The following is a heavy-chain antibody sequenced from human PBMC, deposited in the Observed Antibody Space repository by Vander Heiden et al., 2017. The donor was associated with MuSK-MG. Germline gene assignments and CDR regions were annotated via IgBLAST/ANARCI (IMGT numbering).Heavy chain of an antibody. CDR2: ISSSSSYI. CDR3: ARAPPGVATIFHIDY. Sequence: EVQLVESGGGLVKPGGSLRLSCAASGFPFSSYSMNWVRQAPGKGLEWVSSISSSSSYIYYADAGKGRFTISRDNAKNSLYLQMNSMRDEDTAVYYCARAPPGVATIFHIDYWGQGNLVTVS. CDR1: GFPFSSYS. D-gene: IGHD5-12*01. V-gene: IGHV3-21*01. J-gene: IGHJ4*02.